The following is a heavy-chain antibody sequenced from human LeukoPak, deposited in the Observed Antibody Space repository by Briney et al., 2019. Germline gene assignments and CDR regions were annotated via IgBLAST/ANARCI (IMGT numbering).Heavy chain of an antibody. D-gene: IGHD3-22*01. CDR3: ARPWWDSSGYHFDC. V-gene: IGHV5-10-1*04. J-gene: IGHJ4*02. Sequence: GESLKISCKGSGYSFTSYWISWVRQMPGKGLEWMGRIDPSDSYTNYSPSFQGQVTISADKSISTAYLQWSSLKAPDTAMYYCARPWWDSSGYHFDCWGQGTLVTVSS. CDR2: IDPSDSYT. CDR1: GYSFTSYW.